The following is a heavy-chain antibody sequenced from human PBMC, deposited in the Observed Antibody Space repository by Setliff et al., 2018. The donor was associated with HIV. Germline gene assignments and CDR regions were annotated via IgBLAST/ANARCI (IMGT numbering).Heavy chain of an antibody. J-gene: IGHJ4*02. Sequence: PSETLSLTCTVSGGSISSGDYFLSWIRQAPGKGLEWIGCIYYSGSAYYNPSLKSRVTMSLDTSKNRFSLQLTSVTAADTAVYYCARHRDGGTYPLDYWGQGTLVTVSS. V-gene: IGHV4-30-4*02. CDR3: ARHRDGGTYPLDY. D-gene: IGHD1-26*01. CDR1: GGSISSGDYF. CDR2: IYYSGSA.